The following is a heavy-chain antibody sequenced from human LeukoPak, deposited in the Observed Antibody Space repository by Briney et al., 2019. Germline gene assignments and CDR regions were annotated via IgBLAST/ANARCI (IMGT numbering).Heavy chain of an antibody. Sequence: SQTLSLTCAISGDSVSGNSTAYNWIRQSPSRGLEWLGRTYYRSKWYNDYAISVKSRITVNPDTSRNQLSLKLNSVTAADTAVYYCARDRNYYDSSGYYFANWGQGTLVTVSS. CDR1: GDSVSGNSTA. CDR2: TYYRSKWYN. D-gene: IGHD3-22*01. V-gene: IGHV6-1*01. CDR3: ARDRNYYDSSGYYFAN. J-gene: IGHJ4*02.